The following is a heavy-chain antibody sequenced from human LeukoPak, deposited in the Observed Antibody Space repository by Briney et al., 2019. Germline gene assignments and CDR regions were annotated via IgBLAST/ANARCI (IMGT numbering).Heavy chain of an antibody. CDR3: AKDQTYYDFWSGYYPSYYYYGMDV. CDR1: GFTFSSYW. J-gene: IGHJ6*02. CDR2: INSDGSST. D-gene: IGHD3-3*01. Sequence: GGSLRLSCGASGFTFSSYWMHWVRQAPGKGLVWVSRINSDGSSTSYADSVKGRFTISRDNAKNTLYLQMNSLRAEDTAVYYCAKDQTYYDFWSGYYPSYYYYGMDVWGQGTTVTVSS. V-gene: IGHV3-74*01.